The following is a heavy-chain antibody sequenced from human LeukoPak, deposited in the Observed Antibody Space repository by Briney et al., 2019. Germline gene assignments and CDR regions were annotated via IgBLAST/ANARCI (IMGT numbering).Heavy chain of an antibody. CDR2: IYYSGST. J-gene: IGHJ4*02. D-gene: IGHD6-13*01. V-gene: IGHV4-59*08. CDR1: GGSISSYY. CDR3: ARHLRPGIAAAGPYYFDY. Sequence: SPSETLSLTCTVSGGSISSYYWSWIRQPPGKGLEWIGYIYYSGSTNYNPSLKSRVTISVDTSKNQFSLKLSSVTAADTAVCYCARHLRPGIAAAGPYYFDYWGQGTLVTVSS.